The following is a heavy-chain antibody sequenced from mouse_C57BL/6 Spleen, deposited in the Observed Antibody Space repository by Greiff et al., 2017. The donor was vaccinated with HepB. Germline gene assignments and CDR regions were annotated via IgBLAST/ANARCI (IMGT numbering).Heavy chain of an antibody. V-gene: IGHV5-4*01. J-gene: IGHJ1*03. CDR2: ISDGGSYT. CDR3: ARQPYYYGSSSYVDV. D-gene: IGHD1-1*01. Sequence: EVHLVESGGGLVKPGGSLKLSCAASGFTFSSYAMSWVRQTPEKRLEWVATISDGGSYTYYPDNVKGRFTISRDNAKNNLYLQMSHLKSEDTAMYYCARQPYYYGSSSYVDVWGTGTTVTVSS. CDR1: GFTFSSYA.